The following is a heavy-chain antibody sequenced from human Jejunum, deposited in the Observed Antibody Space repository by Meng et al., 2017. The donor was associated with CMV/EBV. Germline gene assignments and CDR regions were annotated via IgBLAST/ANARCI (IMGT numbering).Heavy chain of an antibody. Sequence: VQLVESGVGLIQPGGSLRLSCAASGLTVSNNYMTWVRQAPGQRLEWVSVIYTDGSTFYADSVTGRFTISRDNSRNTVYLQMNSLRAEDSAVYYCTRVDTTMIGGWKPFDYWGQGTLVTVSS. CDR3: TRVDTTMIGGWKPFDY. CDR2: IYTDGST. J-gene: IGHJ4*02. V-gene: IGHV3-53*01. D-gene: IGHD3-22*01. CDR1: GLTVSNNY.